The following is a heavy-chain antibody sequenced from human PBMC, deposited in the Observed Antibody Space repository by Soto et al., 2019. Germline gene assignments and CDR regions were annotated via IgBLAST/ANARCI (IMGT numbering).Heavy chain of an antibody. D-gene: IGHD3-22*01. CDR1: GFTFSSYA. J-gene: IGHJ4*02. CDR3: AKIYGSSAYYPDY. CDR2: ISASGGST. V-gene: IGHV3-23*01. Sequence: SLRLSCAASGFTFSSYAMSWVRQTPGRGLEWVSAISASGGSTYYADSVKGRFTTSRDNSKNTLYLQMDSLRAEDTAVYYCAKIYGSSAYYPDYWGQGTLVTVSS.